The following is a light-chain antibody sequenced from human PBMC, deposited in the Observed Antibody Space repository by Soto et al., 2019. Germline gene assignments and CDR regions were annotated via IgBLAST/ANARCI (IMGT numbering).Light chain of an antibody. CDR1: QDIRNF. CDR2: VAS. CDR3: QQYNIYPFT. Sequence: DIQMTQSPSSLSASIGDRVTITCRASQDIRNFLAWFQQKPGKAPRSLIYVASILHGGVPSRFSGSGSGTNFTLTISSLQPEDFATYFCQQYNIYPFTFGQGTRLEIK. J-gene: IGKJ5*01. V-gene: IGKV1-16*01.